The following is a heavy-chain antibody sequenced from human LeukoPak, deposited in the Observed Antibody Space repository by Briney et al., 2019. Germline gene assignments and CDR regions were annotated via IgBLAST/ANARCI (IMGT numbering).Heavy chain of an antibody. CDR1: GFTFSSYA. D-gene: IGHD4-17*01. CDR3: AISIDYGAPFDY. V-gene: IGHV3-30-3*01. J-gene: IGHJ4*02. CDR2: ISYDGSNK. Sequence: PGGSLRLSCAASGFTFSSYAMHWVRQAPGKGLEWVAVISYDGSNKYYADSVKGRFTISRDNSKNTLYLRMNSLRAEDTAVYYCAISIDYGAPFDYWGQGTLVTVSS.